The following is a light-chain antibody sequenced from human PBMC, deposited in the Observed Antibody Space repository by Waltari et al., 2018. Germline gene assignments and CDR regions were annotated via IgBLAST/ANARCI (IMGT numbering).Light chain of an antibody. CDR1: QSLSSTY. J-gene: IGKJ2*01. V-gene: IGKV3-20*01. CDR3: QQYNKSPXT. CDR2: GSS. Sequence: VLTQSPGTXSLSPGERATLSCRASQSLSSTYLAWYQLKPGQAPRLLIYGSSSRAAGIPERXXGXXXGTXXTXXXSRLEPEDFAVXYCQQYNKSPXTFGQGXXLRIK.